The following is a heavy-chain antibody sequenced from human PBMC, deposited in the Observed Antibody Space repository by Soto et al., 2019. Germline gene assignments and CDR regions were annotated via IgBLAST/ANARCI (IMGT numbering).Heavy chain of an antibody. J-gene: IGHJ4*02. CDR3: ARLPTRVDTYVERIVDY. CDR1: GGSISSSSYY. CDR2: IYYSGST. Sequence: QLQLQESGPGLVKPSETLSLTCTVSGGSISSSSYYWGWIRQPPGKGLEWIGSIYYSGSTYYNPSLKSRVTISVDTSKNQFSLKLSSVTAADTAVYYCARLPTRVDTYVERIVDYWGQGTLVTVSS. D-gene: IGHD3-16*01. V-gene: IGHV4-39*01.